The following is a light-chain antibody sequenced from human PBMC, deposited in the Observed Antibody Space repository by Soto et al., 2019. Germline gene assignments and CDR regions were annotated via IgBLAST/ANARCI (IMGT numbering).Light chain of an antibody. V-gene: IGLV2-8*01. CDR3: TSYAGSNIWV. Sequence: QSVLAQPPSASGSPGQSVTISCTGTSSDVGAYNYVSWYQQYPGKASKLMIYEVSKRPSGVPDRFSGSKSGKTASLTVSGLQPEDEADYYCTSYAGSNIWVFGGGTKLTVL. CDR2: EVS. CDR1: SSDVGAYNY. J-gene: IGLJ3*02.